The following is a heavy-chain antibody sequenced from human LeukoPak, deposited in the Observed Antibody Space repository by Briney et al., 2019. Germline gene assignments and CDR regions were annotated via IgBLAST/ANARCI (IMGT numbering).Heavy chain of an antibody. J-gene: IGHJ4*02. CDR1: GFTFSSFA. V-gene: IGHV3-23*01. Sequence: GGSLRLSCAASGFTFSSFAMSWVRLAPGKGLEWFSSISNSGGGTYYADSVKGRFTISRDNSKNTLYLQMSSLRAENTAIYYCARPAYSSSWYYFEYWGQGTLVTVAS. CDR3: ARPAYSSSWYYFEY. CDR2: ISNSGGGT. D-gene: IGHD6-13*01.